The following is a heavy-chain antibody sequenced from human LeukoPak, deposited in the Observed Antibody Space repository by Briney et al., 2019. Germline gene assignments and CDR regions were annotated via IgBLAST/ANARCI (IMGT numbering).Heavy chain of an antibody. V-gene: IGHV4-39*07. CDR2: IYYSGST. D-gene: IGHD3-16*01. Sequence: SETLSLTCTVSGGSISSSSYYWGWIRQPPGKGLEWIGSIYYSGSTYYNPSLKSRVTISVDTSKNQFSLKLSSVTAADTAVYYCARDGPGGGPYYYYYGMDVWGQGTTVTVSS. J-gene: IGHJ6*02. CDR3: ARDGPGGGPYYYYYGMDV. CDR1: GGSISSSSYY.